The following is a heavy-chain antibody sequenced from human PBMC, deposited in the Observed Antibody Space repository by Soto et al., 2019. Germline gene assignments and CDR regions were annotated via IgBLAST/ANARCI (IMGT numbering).Heavy chain of an antibody. CDR1: GFAFSNYW. CDR2: TYPGDSAT. Sequence: GESLKISCKTSGFAFSNYWVGWVRQMPGKGFEWVGITYPGDSATKYSPSFQGHVTISSDKSTNTAYLQWSSLRASDTAIYFCAANPRHDTDPLWLYWGQGTLVTVSS. J-gene: IGHJ4*02. CDR3: AANPRHDTDPLWLY. D-gene: IGHD3-16*01. V-gene: IGHV5-51*01.